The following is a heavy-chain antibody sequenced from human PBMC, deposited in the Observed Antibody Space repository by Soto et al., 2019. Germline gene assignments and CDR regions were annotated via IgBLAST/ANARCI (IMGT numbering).Heavy chain of an antibody. V-gene: IGHV1-2*02. CDR1: GYTFTGYY. CDR2: INPNSGGT. D-gene: IGHD6-13*01. J-gene: IGHJ4*02. CDR3: ARVFLLRQKMVNFDY. Sequence: ASVKVSCKASGYTFTGYYMHWVRQAPGQGLEWMGWINPNSGGTNYAQKFQGRVTMTRDTSISTAYMELSRLRSDDTAVYYCARVFLLRQKMVNFDYWGQGTLVTVSS.